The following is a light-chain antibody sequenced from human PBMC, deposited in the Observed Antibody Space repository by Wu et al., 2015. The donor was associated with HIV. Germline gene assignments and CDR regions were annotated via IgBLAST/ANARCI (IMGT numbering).Light chain of an antibody. V-gene: IGKV3-11*01. CDR3: QQRANWLT. CDR2: DAS. J-gene: IGKJ4*01. Sequence: EIVLTQSPATLSLSPGERATLSCRASQTIGSYLVWYQQKPGQTPRLLIYDASNRAIGIPARFSGSGSGTDFTLTISKLEPEDFAVYYCQQRANWLTFGGGTKV. CDR1: QTIGSY.